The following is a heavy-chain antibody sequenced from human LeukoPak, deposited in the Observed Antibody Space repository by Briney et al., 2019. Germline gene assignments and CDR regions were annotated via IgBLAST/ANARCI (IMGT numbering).Heavy chain of an antibody. D-gene: IGHD5-18*01. CDR3: ARDSYNYGSGSLDY. Sequence: TSETLSHTCAVSGGSIDRYYWTWIRQPPGEGLEWIGQISYSGSTNYNPSLKSRATISVDMSRNQFSLKLTSVTAADTAVYYCARDSYNYGSGSLDYWGQGTLVTVSS. CDR2: ISYSGST. CDR1: GGSIDRYY. J-gene: IGHJ4*02. V-gene: IGHV4-59*01.